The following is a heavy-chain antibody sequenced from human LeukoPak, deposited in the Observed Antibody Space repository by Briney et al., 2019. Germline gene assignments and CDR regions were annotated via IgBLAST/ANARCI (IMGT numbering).Heavy chain of an antibody. CDR3: AKSSYYDSSGYYREYYFDY. V-gene: IGHV3-23*01. Sequence: PGGSLRLSCAASGFSFNNYAMSWVRQAPGKGLEWVSSLSGSGGSTQYADSVKGRFSISRDNSKNTLFLQMNGLRAEGTAVYYCAKSSYYDSSGYYREYYFDYWGQGMLVTVSS. J-gene: IGHJ4*02. CDR2: LSGSGGST. CDR1: GFSFNNYA. D-gene: IGHD3-22*01.